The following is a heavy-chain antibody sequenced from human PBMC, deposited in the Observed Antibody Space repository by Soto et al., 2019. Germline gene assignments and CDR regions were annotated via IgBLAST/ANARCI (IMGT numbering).Heavy chain of an antibody. CDR2: INHSGST. CDR3: ARGRMVFGVVIIPHNWFDP. D-gene: IGHD3-3*01. V-gene: IGHV4-34*01. J-gene: IGHJ5*02. Sequence: SETLSLTCAVYGGSFSGYYWNWIRQPPGKGLEWIGEINHSGSTNYNPSLKSRVTISVDTSKNQFSQKLSSVTAADTAVYYCARGRMVFGVVIIPHNWFDPWGQGTLVTVSS. CDR1: GGSFSGYY.